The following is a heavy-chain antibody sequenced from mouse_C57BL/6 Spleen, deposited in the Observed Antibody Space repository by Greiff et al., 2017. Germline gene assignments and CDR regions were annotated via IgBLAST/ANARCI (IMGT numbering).Heavy chain of an antibody. CDR3: ARDWDYEY. D-gene: IGHD4-1*01. V-gene: IGHV1-69*01. CDR1: GYTFTSYW. Sequence: VQLQQPGAELVLPGASVKLSCKASGYTFTSYWMHWVKQRPGQGLEWIGEIDPSDSYTNYNQKFKGKSTLTVDKSPSTAYMQLRSLTSEDSAVSDCARDWDYEYWGKGTTVTGSS. CDR2: IDPSDSYT. J-gene: IGHJ2*01.